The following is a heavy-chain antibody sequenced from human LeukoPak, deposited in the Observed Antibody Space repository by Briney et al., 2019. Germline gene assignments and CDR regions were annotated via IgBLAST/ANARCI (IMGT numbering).Heavy chain of an antibody. CDR3: ARESVYYDSSGPGVHNWFDP. CDR2: IYYSGST. J-gene: IGHJ5*02. CDR1: GGSISSGGYY. V-gene: IGHV4-31*03. Sequence: SETLSLTCTVSGGSISSGGYYWSWIRQHPGKGLEWIGYIYYSGSTYYNPSLKSRVTISVDTSKNQFSLKLSSVTAADTAVYYCARESVYYDSSGPGVHNWFDPWGQGTLVTDSS. D-gene: IGHD3-22*01.